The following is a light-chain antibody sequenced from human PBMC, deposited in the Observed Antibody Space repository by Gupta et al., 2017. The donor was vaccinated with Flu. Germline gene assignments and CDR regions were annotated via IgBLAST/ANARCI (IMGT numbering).Light chain of an antibody. CDR3: QVWDPSSDHYV. CDR1: NIGSKG. J-gene: IGLJ1*01. Sequence: SYVLTQPPSVSVAPGQTARITCGGNNIGSKGVHWYQQRPGQAPVLVIQDDSDRPSGLPERFSGSNSGNTATLTISRVEAGDEADFDCQVWDPSSDHYVFGTGTKVTVL. CDR2: DDS. V-gene: IGLV3-21*02.